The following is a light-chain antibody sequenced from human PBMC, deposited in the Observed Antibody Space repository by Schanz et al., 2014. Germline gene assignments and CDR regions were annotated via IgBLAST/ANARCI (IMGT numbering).Light chain of an antibody. J-gene: IGLJ1*01. V-gene: IGLV2-14*01. CDR2: DVS. CDR1: GSADGAFTY. Sequence: SALTQPASVSGSPGQSITISCTATGSADGAFTYVSWYQQHPGKAPKLMIYDVSNRPSGVSNRFSGSKSGNTASLTISGLQAEDEADYYCSSYTSSSTLLYVFGTGTKLTVL. CDR3: SSYTSSSTLLYV.